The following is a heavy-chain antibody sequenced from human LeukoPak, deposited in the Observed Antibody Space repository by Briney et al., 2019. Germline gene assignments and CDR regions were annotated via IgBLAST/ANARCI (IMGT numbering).Heavy chain of an antibody. CDR3: AKVSWANYFDY. Sequence: GGSLRLSCAASGFTFSSYAMSWVRQAPGKGLEWVSGISGSGDNTHYADSVRGRFTISRDNSKNTLYLQMNSLRAEDTAIYYCAKVSWANYFDYWGRGTLVTVSS. D-gene: IGHD6-13*01. V-gene: IGHV3-23*01. CDR1: GFTFSSYA. J-gene: IGHJ4*02. CDR2: ISGSGDNT.